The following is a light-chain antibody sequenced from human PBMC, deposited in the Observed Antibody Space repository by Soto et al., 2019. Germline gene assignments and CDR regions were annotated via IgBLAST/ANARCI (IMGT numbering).Light chain of an antibody. V-gene: IGKV1-39*01. Sequence: DIQMTQSPSSLSASVGDRVTITCRASQTIIRYLNWYQQKPGRAPNLLIYAASSLHTGVPSRFSASGSGTEFTLTISSLQPEDSATYYCQQSYSTLLTFGPGTRVEIK. CDR2: AAS. CDR3: QQSYSTLLT. J-gene: IGKJ3*01. CDR1: QTIIRY.